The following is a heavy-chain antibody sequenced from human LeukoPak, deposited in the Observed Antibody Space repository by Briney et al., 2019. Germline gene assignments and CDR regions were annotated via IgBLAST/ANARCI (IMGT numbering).Heavy chain of an antibody. D-gene: IGHD2-15*01. V-gene: IGHV3-23*01. J-gene: IGHJ4*02. CDR1: GFTFSDHA. Sequence: PGGSLRLSCAASGFTFSDHAMSWVRQAPGKGLEWVSAIGNNGGYTYYADSVQGRFTISRDNSKSTLCLQMNSLRAEDTAVYYCAKQLGYCSDGSCYFPYWGQGTLVTVSS. CDR2: IGNNGGYT. CDR3: AKQLGYCSDGSCYFPY.